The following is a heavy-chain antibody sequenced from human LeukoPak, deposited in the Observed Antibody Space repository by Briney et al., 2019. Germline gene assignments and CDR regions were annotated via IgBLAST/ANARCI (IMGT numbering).Heavy chain of an antibody. V-gene: IGHV1-2*02. J-gene: IGHJ4*02. CDR3: ARDLDIVVVVAATPFDY. D-gene: IGHD2-15*01. Sequence: ASVKVSCKASGYTFTGYYMHWVRQAPGQGLEWMGWINPNSGGTNYAQKFQGRVTMTRDTSISTAYMELRSLRSDDTAVYYCARDLDIVVVVAATPFDYWGQGTLVTVSS. CDR2: INPNSGGT. CDR1: GYTFTGYY.